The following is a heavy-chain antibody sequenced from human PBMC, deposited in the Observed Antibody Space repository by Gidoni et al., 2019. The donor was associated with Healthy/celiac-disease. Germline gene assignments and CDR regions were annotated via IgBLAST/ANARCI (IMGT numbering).Heavy chain of an antibody. CDR3: ARGWSTMVRGVTLALYFDY. V-gene: IGHV4-34*01. D-gene: IGHD3-10*01. CDR2: INHSGST. J-gene: IGHJ4*02. Sequence: VQLQQWGAGLLKPSETLSLTCAVYGGSFSGYYWSWIRQPPGKGLEWIGEINHSGSTNYNPSLKSRVTISVDTSKNQFSLKLSSVTAADTAVYYCARGWSTMVRGVTLALYFDYWGQGTLVTVSS. CDR1: GGSFSGYY.